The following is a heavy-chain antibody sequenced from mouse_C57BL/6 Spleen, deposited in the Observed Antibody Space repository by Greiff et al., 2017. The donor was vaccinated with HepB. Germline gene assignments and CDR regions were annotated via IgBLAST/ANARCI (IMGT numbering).Heavy chain of an antibody. V-gene: IGHV1-69*01. CDR2: IDPSDSYT. D-gene: IGHD2-2*01. J-gene: IGHJ2*01. CDR1: GYTFTSYW. CDR3: ARRGGYDDDY. Sequence: QVQLQQPGAELVKPGASVKMSCKASGYTFTSYWITWVKQRPGQGLEWIGEIDPSDSYTNYNQKFKGKSTLTVDKSSSTAYMQLSSLTSEDSAVYYCARRGGYDDDYWGQGTTLTVSS.